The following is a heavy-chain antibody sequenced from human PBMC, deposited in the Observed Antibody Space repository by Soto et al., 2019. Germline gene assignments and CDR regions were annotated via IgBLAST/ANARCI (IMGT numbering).Heavy chain of an antibody. V-gene: IGHV3-23*01. J-gene: IGHJ4*02. CDR1: GFSFSRYA. D-gene: IGHD4-17*01. Sequence: EVQLLESGGGLVQPGGSLRLSCAASGFSFSRYAMSWVRQAPGKGLEWVSAISAAGGTTYYADSVKGRFTISRAKSKNTLYLQMNSLRAEDTAIYYCAKDRVQMTTVTAPDYWGQGSLVTVSS. CDR2: ISAAGGTT. CDR3: AKDRVQMTTVTAPDY.